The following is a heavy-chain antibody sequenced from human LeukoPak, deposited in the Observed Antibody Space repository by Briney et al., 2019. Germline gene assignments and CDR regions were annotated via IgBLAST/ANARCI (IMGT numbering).Heavy chain of an antibody. CDR1: GFTVSSTY. D-gene: IGHD3-22*01. J-gene: IGHJ4*02. Sequence: GGSLRLSCAASGFTVSSTYMSWVRQAPGKGLEWVSVFYRGGSTYYADSVKGRFTISRDDSRNMLYLQMNSPRAEDTAVYYCAREFHYYDSSGPTLRGPYFDLWGQGTLVTVSS. V-gene: IGHV3-66*01. CDR2: FYRGGST. CDR3: AREFHYYDSSGPTLRGPYFDL.